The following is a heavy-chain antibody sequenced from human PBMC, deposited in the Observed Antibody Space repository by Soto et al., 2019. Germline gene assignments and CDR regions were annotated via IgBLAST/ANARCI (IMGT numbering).Heavy chain of an antibody. CDR2: IWYDGSNK. J-gene: IGHJ4*02. V-gene: IGHV3-33*01. Sequence: GGSLRLSCAASGFTFSSYGMHWVRQAPGKGLEWVAVIWYDGSNKYYADSVKGRFTISRDNSKNTLYLQMNSLRAEDTAVYYCARDGYAGLRFLEWLDHYFDYWGQGTLVTVSS. CDR3: ARDGYAGLRFLEWLDHYFDY. D-gene: IGHD3-3*01. CDR1: GFTFSSYG.